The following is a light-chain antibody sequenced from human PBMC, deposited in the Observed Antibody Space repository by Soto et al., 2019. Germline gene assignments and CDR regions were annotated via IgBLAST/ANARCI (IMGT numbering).Light chain of an antibody. V-gene: IGKV1-39*01. CDR1: QSIGTY. CDR3: QQSFSTPPT. J-gene: IGKJ2*01. Sequence: DIQMTQSPSSLSASVGDRVTIACRASQSIGTYLNWYLQKPGKAPQLLIHAASSLQTGVPSRFSGSGSGTAFTLTISSLQPEDFASFYCQQSFSTPPTFGQGTKLAIK. CDR2: AAS.